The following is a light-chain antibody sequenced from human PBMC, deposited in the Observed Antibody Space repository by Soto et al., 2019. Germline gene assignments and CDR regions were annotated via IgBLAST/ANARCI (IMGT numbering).Light chain of an antibody. V-gene: IGKV3-20*01. Sequence: EIVLTQSPGTLSLSPGERATLSCRASQSVSSSYLAWYQKKPGQAPRLLIYGASSRATGIPDRFSGSGSGTXFTXXXSXLEPEDFAVYYCQQYGSSPLFTFGPGTKVDIK. CDR3: QQYGSSPLFT. CDR2: GAS. J-gene: IGKJ3*01. CDR1: QSVSSSY.